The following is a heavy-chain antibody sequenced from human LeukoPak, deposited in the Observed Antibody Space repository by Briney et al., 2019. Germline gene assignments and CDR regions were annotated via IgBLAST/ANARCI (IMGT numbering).Heavy chain of an antibody. V-gene: IGHV3-33*01. CDR2: IWYDGSNK. D-gene: IGHD5-18*01. CDR1: GFTFSSYG. Sequence: GGSLRLSCAASGFTFSSYGMHWVRQAPGKGLEWVAVIWYDGSNKYYADSVKGRFTISRDNSKNTLYLQMNSLRAEDTAVYYCARGRMDTAMVIDYWGQGTLVTVSS. CDR3: ARGRMDTAMVIDY. J-gene: IGHJ4*02.